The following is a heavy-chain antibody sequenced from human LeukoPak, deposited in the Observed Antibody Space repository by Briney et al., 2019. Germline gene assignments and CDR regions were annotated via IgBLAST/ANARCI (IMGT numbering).Heavy chain of an antibody. CDR1: GYSFTSYW. Sequence: GESLKISCKGSGYSFTSYWIGWVRQMPGKGLEWMGIIYPGDSDTRYSPSFQGQVTISADKSISTAYLQWSSLKASDTAMYYCARSLSYDFWSGYYNYWGQRTLVTVSS. V-gene: IGHV5-51*01. CDR3: ARSLSYDFWSGYYNY. J-gene: IGHJ4*02. D-gene: IGHD3-3*01. CDR2: IYPGDSDT.